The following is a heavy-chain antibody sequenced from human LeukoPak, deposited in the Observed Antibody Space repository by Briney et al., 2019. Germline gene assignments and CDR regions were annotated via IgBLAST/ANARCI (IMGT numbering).Heavy chain of an antibody. CDR3: ARVHTPGRDAFDI. CDR2: IIPIFGTA. V-gene: IGHV1-69*05. J-gene: IGHJ3*02. Sequence: GASVKVSSKASGGTFSSYAISWVRQAPGQGLEWMGRIIPIFGTANYAQKFQGRVTITTDESTSTAYMELSSLRSEDTAVYYCARVHTPGRDAFDIWGQGTMVTVSS. D-gene: IGHD2-2*02. CDR1: GGTFSSYA.